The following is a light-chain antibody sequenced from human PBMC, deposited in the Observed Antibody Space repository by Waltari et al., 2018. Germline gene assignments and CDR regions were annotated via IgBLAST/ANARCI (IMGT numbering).Light chain of an antibody. V-gene: IGKV3-11*01. CDR1: QNVSTY. J-gene: IGKJ4*01. CDR2: DAY. CDR3: QQRASWLT. Sequence: EIVLTQSPATLSLSPGERATLSYRASQNVSTYLAWYQQKPGQATRLLMFDAYKRATGTPSRFIGSGSVTDFTLTISSLEPEDFAVYYCQQRASWLTFGGGTRVEIK.